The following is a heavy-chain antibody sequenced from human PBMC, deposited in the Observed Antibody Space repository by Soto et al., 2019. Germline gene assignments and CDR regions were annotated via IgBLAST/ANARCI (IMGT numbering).Heavy chain of an antibody. Sequence: ASVKVSCKASGGTFSSYTISWVRQAPGQGLEWMGRIIPILGIANYAQKFQGRVTVTADKSTSTAYMELSSLRSEDTAVYYCARAKLELHAFDIWGQGTVVTVSS. D-gene: IGHD1-7*01. CDR2: IIPILGIA. V-gene: IGHV1-69*02. J-gene: IGHJ3*02. CDR3: ARAKLELHAFDI. CDR1: GGTFSSYT.